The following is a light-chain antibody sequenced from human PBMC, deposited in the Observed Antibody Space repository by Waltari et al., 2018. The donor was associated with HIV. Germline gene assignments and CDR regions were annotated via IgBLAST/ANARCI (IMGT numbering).Light chain of an antibody. CDR2: DVN. Sequence: QSALTQPRSVSGSPGQSVTISCTGSASDVGGYHYVSWYQQHPGKAPKLLIYDVNKRPSGVPDRFSGSKSGNTASLTIFGLQTEDEADYYCYSYAGSSYVFGTETKVTVL. CDR1: ASDVGGYHY. J-gene: IGLJ1*01. V-gene: IGLV2-11*01. CDR3: YSYAGSSYV.